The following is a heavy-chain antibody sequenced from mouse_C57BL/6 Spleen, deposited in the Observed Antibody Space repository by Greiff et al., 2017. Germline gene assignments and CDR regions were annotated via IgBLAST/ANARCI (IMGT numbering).Heavy chain of an antibody. Sequence: EVMLVESGGDLVKPGGSLKLSCAASGFTFSSYGMSWVRQTPDKRLEWVATISSGGSYTYYPDSVKGRFTISRDNAKNTLYLQMSSLKSEDTAMYYCARHNRDKCFDVWGTGTTVTCSS. D-gene: IGHD4-1*01. CDR3: ARHNRDKCFDV. V-gene: IGHV5-6*02. CDR1: GFTFSSYG. CDR2: ISSGGSYT. J-gene: IGHJ1*03.